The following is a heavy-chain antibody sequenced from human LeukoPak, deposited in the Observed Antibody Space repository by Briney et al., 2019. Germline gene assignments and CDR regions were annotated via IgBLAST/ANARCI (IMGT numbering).Heavy chain of an antibody. J-gene: IGHJ4*02. Sequence: SETLSLTCTVSGGSISSYYWSWIRQPPGKGLQWIGYISYSGSTNYNPSLKSRVTISLDTPQNQFSLKLSSVTAADTAVYYCARHRAATKNKPFDYWGQGTLVTVSS. V-gene: IGHV4-59*01. CDR3: ARHRAATKNKPFDY. CDR2: ISYSGST. CDR1: GGSISSYY. D-gene: IGHD6-25*01.